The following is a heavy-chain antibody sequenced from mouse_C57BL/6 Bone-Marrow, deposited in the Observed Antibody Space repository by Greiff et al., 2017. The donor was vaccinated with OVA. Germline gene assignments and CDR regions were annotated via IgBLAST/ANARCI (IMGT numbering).Heavy chain of an antibody. CDR2: IYPGDGDT. Sequence: QVQLQQSGPELVKPGASVTISCKASGYAFSSSWMNWVKQRPGKGLEWIGRIYPGDGDTNYNGKFKGKATLTADKSSNTAYMHISSLTSEDSAGCVCARRGNYGMDYWGQGTSVTVSS. CDR3: ARRGNYGMDY. V-gene: IGHV1-82*01. CDR1: GYAFSSSW. J-gene: IGHJ4*01.